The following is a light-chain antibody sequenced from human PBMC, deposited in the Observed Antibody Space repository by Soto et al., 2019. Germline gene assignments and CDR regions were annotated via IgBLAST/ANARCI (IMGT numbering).Light chain of an antibody. CDR2: GAS. Sequence: DIQMTQSPSSLSASVGDRVTITCRASQSISSYLNWYQQKPGKAPKLLIYGASTLQSGVPSRFSGSGSGTDFTLTIISLQPEDFATYYCQHLNTYPRTFGPGTKVDVK. CDR3: QHLNTYPRT. CDR1: QSISSY. J-gene: IGKJ3*01. V-gene: IGKV1-39*01.